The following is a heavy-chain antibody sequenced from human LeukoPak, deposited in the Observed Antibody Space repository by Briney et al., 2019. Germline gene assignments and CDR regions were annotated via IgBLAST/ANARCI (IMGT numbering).Heavy chain of an antibody. CDR2: ISAYNGNT. Sequence: ASAKVSCKASGYTFTSYGISWVRQAPEQGVERMGWISAYNGNTNYAQKLQGRDTMTTDTSTSTAYMELRSVRSDDTAVYYCARFSGSKLGIDYWGQGTLVTVAS. D-gene: IGHD1-26*01. CDR1: GYTFTSYG. V-gene: IGHV1-18*01. J-gene: IGHJ4*02. CDR3: ARFSGSKLGIDY.